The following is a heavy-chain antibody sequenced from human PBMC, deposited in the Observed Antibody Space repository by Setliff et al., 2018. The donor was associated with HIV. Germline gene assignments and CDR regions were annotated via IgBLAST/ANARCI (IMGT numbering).Heavy chain of an antibody. Sequence: SETLSLTCTVSGGAISSRSYYWGWIRQPPAKGLEWIGSIYYSGSTYYNPSLKSRVTISVDTSKNQFSLKLSSVTAADTAVYYCARHGAYEAYYDYMDVWGKGTTVTVSS. CDR3: ARHGAYEAYYDYMDV. D-gene: IGHD5-12*01. CDR1: GGAISSRSYY. J-gene: IGHJ6*03. V-gene: IGHV4-39*01. CDR2: IYYSGST.